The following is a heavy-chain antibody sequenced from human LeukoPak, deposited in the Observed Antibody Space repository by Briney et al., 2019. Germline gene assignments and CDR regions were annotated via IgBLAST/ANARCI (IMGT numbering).Heavy chain of an antibody. D-gene: IGHD3-22*01. CDR1: GGSISSYY. V-gene: IGHV4-4*09. CDR3: ARLLPPRGYYYMDV. Sequence: PSETLSLTCTVSGGSISSYYWSWIRQPPGKGLEWIGYIYTSGSTNYNPSHKSRVTISVDTSKNQFSLKLSSVTAADTAVYYCARLLPPRGYYYMDVWGKGTTVTVSS. J-gene: IGHJ6*03. CDR2: IYTSGST.